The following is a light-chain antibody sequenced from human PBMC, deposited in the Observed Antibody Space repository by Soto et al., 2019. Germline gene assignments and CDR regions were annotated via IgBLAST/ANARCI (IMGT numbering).Light chain of an antibody. J-gene: IGKJ3*01. CDR2: GAS. V-gene: IGKV3-20*01. CDR1: QSVSSSY. CDR3: QQYGSSL. Sequence: EIVLTQSPGTLSLSPGERATLSCRASQSVSSSYLAWYQQKPGQAPRLLIYGASSRATGIPVRFSGSGSGTDFTLTISRLEPEDFAVYYCQQYGSSLFGPGTKVDIK.